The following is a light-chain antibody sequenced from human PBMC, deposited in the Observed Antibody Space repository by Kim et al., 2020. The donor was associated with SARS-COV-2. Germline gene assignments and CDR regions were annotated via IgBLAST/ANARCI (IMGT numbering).Light chain of an antibody. J-gene: IGLJ2*01. V-gene: IGLV3-19*01. CDR3: NSRVRSGNVL. CDR2: GKN. Sequence: SSELTQDPAVSVALGQTVRITCQGDSLRSYYATWYQQKPGQAPVVVIYGKNNRPSGIPDRFSGSSSGNTASLTITGAQAEDEADYCCNSRVRSGNVLFGGGTKLTVL. CDR1: SLRSYY.